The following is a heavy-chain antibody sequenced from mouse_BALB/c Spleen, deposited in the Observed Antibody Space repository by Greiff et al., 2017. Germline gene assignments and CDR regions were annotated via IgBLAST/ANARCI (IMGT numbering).Heavy chain of an antibody. V-gene: IGHV1-7*01. J-gene: IGHJ1*01. CDR2: INPSNGYT. Sequence: QVKLKQSGAELAKPGASVKMSCKASGYTFTSYWMHWVKQRPGQGLEWIGYINPSNGYTEYNQKLKDKATLTADKSSSTAYMQLSSLTSEDSSVYYCSRSGVYYGHYVLYFDVWGAGTTVTVSS. CDR3: SRSGVYYGHYVLYFDV. D-gene: IGHD2-1*01. CDR1: GYTFTSYW.